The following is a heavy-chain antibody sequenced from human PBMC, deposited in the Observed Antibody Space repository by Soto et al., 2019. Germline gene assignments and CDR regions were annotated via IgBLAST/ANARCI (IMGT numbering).Heavy chain of an antibody. CDR3: AREGLAAGTSWSRELNSWFDP. D-gene: IGHD6-13*01. CDR2: IWYDGSNK. Sequence: HPGGSLRLSCVASGFTFSSYGMHWVRQAPGKGLEWVAVIWYDGSNKYYADSVKGRFTISRDNSKNTLYLQMNSLRAEDTAVYYCAREGLAAGTSWSRELNSWFDPWGQGTLVTVSS. J-gene: IGHJ5*02. CDR1: GFTFSSYG. V-gene: IGHV3-33*01.